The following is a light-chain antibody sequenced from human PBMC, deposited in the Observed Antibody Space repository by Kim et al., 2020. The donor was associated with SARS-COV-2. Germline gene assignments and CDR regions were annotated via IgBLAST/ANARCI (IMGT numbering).Light chain of an antibody. V-gene: IGLV2-14*03. CDR3: SSYTGTTTSVL. J-gene: IGLJ2*01. CDR1: SSDAGRYNP. CDR2: DVS. Sequence: HSTPIPCSRPSSDAGRYNPVSWSQQHPGKAPKLMIYDVSNRPSGVSTRFSGSKTDNTASLTISGLQAEDDADYFCSSYTGTTTSVLFGGATQLTVL.